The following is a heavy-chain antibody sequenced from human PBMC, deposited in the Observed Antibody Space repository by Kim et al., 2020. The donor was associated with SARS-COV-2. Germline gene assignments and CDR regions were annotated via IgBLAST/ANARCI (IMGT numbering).Heavy chain of an antibody. Sequence: SETLSLTCTVSGGSISSSSYYWGWIRQPPGKGLEWIGSIYYSGSTYYNPSLKSRVTISVDTSKNQFSLKLSSVTAADTAVYYCARLVDYFDYWGQGTLVTVSS. CDR2: IYYSGST. CDR1: GGSISSSSYY. V-gene: IGHV4-39*01. D-gene: IGHD2-15*01. CDR3: ARLVDYFDY. J-gene: IGHJ4*02.